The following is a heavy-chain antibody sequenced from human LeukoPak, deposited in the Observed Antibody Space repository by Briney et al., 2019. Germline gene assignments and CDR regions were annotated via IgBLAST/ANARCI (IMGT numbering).Heavy chain of an antibody. V-gene: IGHV4-34*01. J-gene: IGHJ6*03. Sequence: PSETLSLTCAVYGGSFSGYYWSWIRQPPGKGLEWIGEINHSGSTNYNPPLKSRVTISVDTSKNQFSLKLSSVTAADTAVYYCASRGFGELLTGHYYYYMDVWGKGTTVTVSS. CDR2: INHSGST. CDR1: GGSFSGYY. CDR3: ASRGFGELLTGHYYYYMDV. D-gene: IGHD3-10*01.